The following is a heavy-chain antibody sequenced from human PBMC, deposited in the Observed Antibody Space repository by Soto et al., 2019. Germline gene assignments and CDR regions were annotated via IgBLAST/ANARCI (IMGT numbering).Heavy chain of an antibody. J-gene: IGHJ4*02. CDR2: ISAYNGNT. V-gene: IGHV1-18*01. D-gene: IGHD3-10*01. CDR3: ARNIRGETHPDY. Sequence: ASVKVSCKASGYTFTSYGISWVRQAPGQGLEWMGWISAYNGNTNYAQKLQGRVTMTTDTSTSTAYMELSSLRSEDTAVYYCARNIRGETHPDYWGQGTLVTVSS. CDR1: GYTFTSYG.